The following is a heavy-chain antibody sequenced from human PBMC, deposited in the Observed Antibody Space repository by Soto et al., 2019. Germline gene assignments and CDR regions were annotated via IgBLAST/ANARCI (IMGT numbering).Heavy chain of an antibody. V-gene: IGHV3-74*01. CDR2: INSDESTT. CDR1: GLSFSSYY. CDR3: ARGYRSGFDY. Sequence: QPGGSLRLSCVVSGLSFSSYYMHWVRQAPGKGLVWVSRINSDESTTNYADSVKGRFTISRDNAKNTLYLQINSLRVEDTAVYYCARGYRSGFDYWGQGTQVTVSS. J-gene: IGHJ4*02. D-gene: IGHD5-18*01.